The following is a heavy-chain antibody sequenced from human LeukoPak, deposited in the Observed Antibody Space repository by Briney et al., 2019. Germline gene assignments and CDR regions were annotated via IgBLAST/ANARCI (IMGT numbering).Heavy chain of an antibody. CDR3: ARASRLSAGGYLDY. CDR1: GGSISSGDYY. J-gene: IGHJ4*02. Sequence: SETLSLTCTVSGGSISSGDYYWSWIRQPPGKGLEWIGYIYYSGSTYYNPSLKSRVTISVDTSKNQFSLKLSSVTAADTAVYYCARASRLSAGGYLDYWGQGTLVTVSS. D-gene: IGHD3-22*01. CDR2: IYYSGST. V-gene: IGHV4-30-4*08.